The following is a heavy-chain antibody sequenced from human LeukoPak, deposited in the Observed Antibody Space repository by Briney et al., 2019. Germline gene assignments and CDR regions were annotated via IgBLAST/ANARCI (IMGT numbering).Heavy chain of an antibody. CDR1: GFTFSSYA. CDR3: ARETYYDFWSGYYH. V-gene: IGHV3-30-3*01. J-gene: IGHJ5*02. CDR2: ISYDGSNK. Sequence: QAGGSLRLSCAASGFTFSSYAMHWVRQAPGKGLEWVAVISYDGSNKYYADSVKGRFTISRDNSKNTLYLQMNSLRAEDTAVYYCARETYYDFWSGYYHWGQGTLVTVSS. D-gene: IGHD3-3*01.